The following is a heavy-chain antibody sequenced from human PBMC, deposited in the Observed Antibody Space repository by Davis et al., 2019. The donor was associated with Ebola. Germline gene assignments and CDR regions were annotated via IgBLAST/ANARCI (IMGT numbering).Heavy chain of an antibody. J-gene: IGHJ2*01. CDR2: ISPNGYGT. CDR1: GYTFTSYG. D-gene: IGHD5-18*01. CDR3: ARDCRYSHSVPIRWYFDL. V-gene: IGHV1-2*02. Sequence: ASVKVSCKASGYTFTSYGISWVRQAPGQGLEWMGWISPNGYGTNYAQKFQGRVTMTRDTSISTAYMELSRLRAEDTAVYYCARDCRYSHSVPIRWYFDLWGRGTLVTVSS.